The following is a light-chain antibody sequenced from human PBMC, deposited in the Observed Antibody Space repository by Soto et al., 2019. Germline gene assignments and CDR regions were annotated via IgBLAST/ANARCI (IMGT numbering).Light chain of an antibody. CDR1: SSNIGAGYD. J-gene: IGLJ2*01. CDR2: GNS. V-gene: IGLV1-40*01. Sequence: QSVLTQPPSVSGAPGQRVTISCTGSSSNIGAGYDVHWYQQLPGTAPKLLIYGNSNRPSGVPDRFSGSKSGTSASLAITGLQAEVEADYYCQSYDSSLSGVVFGGGTKLTVL. CDR3: QSYDSSLSGVV.